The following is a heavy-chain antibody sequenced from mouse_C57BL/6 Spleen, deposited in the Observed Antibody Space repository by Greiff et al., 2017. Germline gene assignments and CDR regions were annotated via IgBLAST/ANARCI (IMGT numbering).Heavy chain of an antibody. CDR1: GYAFSSSW. CDR3: ARLGPYWYFDV. Sequence: QVQLQQSGPELVKPGASVKISCKASGYAFSSSWMNWVKQRPGKGLEWIGRIYPGDGDTNYNGKFKGKGTLTADKSSSTAYMQLSSLTSEDSAVYFCARLGPYWYFDVWGTGTTVTVSS. CDR2: IYPGDGDT. J-gene: IGHJ1*03. V-gene: IGHV1-82*01.